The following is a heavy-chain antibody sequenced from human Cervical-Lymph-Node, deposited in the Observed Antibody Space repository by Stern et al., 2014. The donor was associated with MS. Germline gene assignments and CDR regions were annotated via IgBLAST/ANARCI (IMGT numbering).Heavy chain of an antibody. CDR3: VRALGSSSFRYWFDP. J-gene: IGHJ5*02. Sequence: QVQLQESGPGLVKPSGTLSLTCAVSGDSISSSNWWSWVRQSPGKGLEGVGGSDHAGPTNYNSPLKSRLTISADNSKNKFSLKLTSVTAADTAVYYCVRALGSSSFRYWFDPWGQGTLVIVSS. V-gene: IGHV4-4*02. CDR1: GDSISSSNW. D-gene: IGHD6-13*01. CDR2: SDHAGPT.